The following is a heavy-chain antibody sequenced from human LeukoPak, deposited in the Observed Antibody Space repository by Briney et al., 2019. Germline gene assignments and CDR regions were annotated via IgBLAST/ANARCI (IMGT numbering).Heavy chain of an antibody. J-gene: IGHJ6*03. CDR1: GYTFTGYY. Sequence: ASVKVSCKASGYTFTGYYMHWVRQAPGQGLEWMGWINPNSGGTNYAQKFQGRVTMTRDTSISTAYMELSRLRSDDTAVYYCARGRSIAAAGYYYYMDVWGKGTTVTVSS. CDR2: INPNSGGT. D-gene: IGHD6-13*01. CDR3: ARGRSIAAAGYYYYMDV. V-gene: IGHV1-2*02.